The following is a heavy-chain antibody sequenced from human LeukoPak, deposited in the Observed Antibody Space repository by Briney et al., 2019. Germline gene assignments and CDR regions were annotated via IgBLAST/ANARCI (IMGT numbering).Heavy chain of an antibody. CDR3: ARGSERLGNSEMKYYYDSSGYYYFEFDY. CDR1: GGTFSSYA. V-gene: IGHV1-69*13. CDR2: TIPTFGTA. J-gene: IGHJ4*02. D-gene: IGHD3-22*01. Sequence: SVKVSCKASGGTFSSYAISWVRQAPGQGLEWMGGTIPTFGTANYAQKFQGRVTITADESTSTAYMELSSLRSEDTAVYYCARGSERLGNSEMKYYYDSSGYYYFEFDYWGQGTLVTVSS.